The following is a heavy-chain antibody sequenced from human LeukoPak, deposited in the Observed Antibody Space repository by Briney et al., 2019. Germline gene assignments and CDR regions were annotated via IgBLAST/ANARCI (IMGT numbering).Heavy chain of an antibody. J-gene: IGHJ4*02. D-gene: IGHD1-7*01. CDR1: GGTFSSYA. Sequence: GASVKVSCKASGGTFSSYAISWVRQAPGQGLEWMGGIIPIFGTANYAQKFQGRVTITADESTSTAYMELSSLRSEDTAVYYCARDHHNWNYVSDYWGQGTLVTVSS. V-gene: IGHV1-69*01. CDR3: ARDHHNWNYVSDY. CDR2: IIPIFGTA.